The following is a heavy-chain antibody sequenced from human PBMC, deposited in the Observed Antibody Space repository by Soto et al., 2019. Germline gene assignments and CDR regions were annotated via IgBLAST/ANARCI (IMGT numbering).Heavy chain of an antibody. CDR3: ARFDSFSNYFDY. Sequence: QVQLQQWGAGLLKPSETLSLTCAVYGGSFSGYYWSWIRQPPGKGLEWIGEINHSGSTNYNPSLKSRVTISVDTTKNQFSLKLSSVTAADTAVYYCARFDSFSNYFDYWGQGTLVTVSS. J-gene: IGHJ4*02. CDR2: INHSGST. CDR1: GGSFSGYY. D-gene: IGHD3-16*02. V-gene: IGHV4-34*01.